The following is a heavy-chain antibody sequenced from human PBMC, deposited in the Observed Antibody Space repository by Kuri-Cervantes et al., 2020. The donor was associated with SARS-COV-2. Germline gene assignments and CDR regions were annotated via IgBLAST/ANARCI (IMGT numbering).Heavy chain of an antibody. CDR1: GGSVSDRNSY. CDR2: IYHTGSP. Sequence: ESLKISCTVSGGSVSDRNSYWTWIRQSPGKGLEWIGYIYHTGSPTYSPSLKSRVTISLDKPKNRFSLRLTSVTAADTAVYYCARSPYDFWSGSWGWGQGTLVTVSS. CDR3: ARSPYDFWSGSWG. D-gene: IGHD3-3*01. J-gene: IGHJ4*02. V-gene: IGHV4-61*01.